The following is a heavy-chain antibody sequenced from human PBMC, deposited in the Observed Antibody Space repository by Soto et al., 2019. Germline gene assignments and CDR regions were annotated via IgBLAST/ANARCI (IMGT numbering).Heavy chain of an antibody. J-gene: IGHJ4*02. V-gene: IGHV3-23*01. CDR3: ARGGPRDGYRDLDY. CDR2: LTNTGDST. D-gene: IGHD5-18*01. CDR1: GFTFSTNA. Sequence: EVQLLESGGALVQPGGSLRLSGAASGFTFSTNAMTWVRQAPGKGLEWVASLTNTGDSTHYPDSVKGRFTISRDNSKNTMYLQMSSLRAEDTAVYYCARGGPRDGYRDLDYWGQGTQVTVSS.